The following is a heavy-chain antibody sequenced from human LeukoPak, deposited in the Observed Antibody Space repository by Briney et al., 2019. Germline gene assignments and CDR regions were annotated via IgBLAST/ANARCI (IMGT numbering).Heavy chain of an antibody. Sequence: GGSLRLSCAASGFTFSSYSMNWVRQAPGKGLEWVSSISSSSSYIYYADSVKGRFTISRDNAKNSLYLQMNNLRAEDTAVYYCASQNIAAAGNDYWGQGTLVTVSS. CDR2: ISSSSSYI. CDR3: ASQNIAAAGNDY. J-gene: IGHJ4*02. V-gene: IGHV3-21*01. CDR1: GFTFSSYS. D-gene: IGHD6-13*01.